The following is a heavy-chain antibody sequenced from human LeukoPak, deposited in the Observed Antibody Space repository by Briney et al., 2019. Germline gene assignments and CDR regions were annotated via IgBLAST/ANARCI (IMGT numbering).Heavy chain of an antibody. D-gene: IGHD2-2*02. Sequence: ASVKVSCKASGYTFTIYYMHWVRHAPGQGLEWMGWINPNSGATSYAQRFQGRVTMTRDTSISTAYMELSGLTSDDTAFYYCAGNPPYCTSTSCYNDYWGQGTLVTVSS. V-gene: IGHV1-2*02. CDR2: INPNSGAT. CDR1: GYTFTIYY. CDR3: AGNPPYCTSTSCYNDY. J-gene: IGHJ4*02.